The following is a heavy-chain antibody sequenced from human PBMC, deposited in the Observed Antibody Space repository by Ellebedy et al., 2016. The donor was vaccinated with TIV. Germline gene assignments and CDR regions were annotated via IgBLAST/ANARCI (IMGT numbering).Heavy chain of an antibody. J-gene: IGHJ6*02. Sequence: SDTLSLTXTVSGGSVNTDNYYWSWIRQPPGKGLEWIGYISYSGSTNYNPSLKSRVTISVDTSENQFSLNLSSVTAADTAVYYCARGRGGFNLYYGMDVWGQGTTVTVSS. V-gene: IGHV4-61*01. CDR2: ISYSGST. D-gene: IGHD6-25*01. CDR1: GGSVNTDNYY. CDR3: ARGRGGFNLYYGMDV.